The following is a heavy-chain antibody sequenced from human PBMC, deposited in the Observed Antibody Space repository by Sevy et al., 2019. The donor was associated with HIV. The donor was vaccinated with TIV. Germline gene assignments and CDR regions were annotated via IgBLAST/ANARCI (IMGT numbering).Heavy chain of an antibody. Sequence: GGYLRLSCAASGFTFSDYYMDWVRQAPGKGLEWVGRIRNKANSYTTEFAAYVKGRFTISRDDSKNSLYLQMHSLKTDDTAVYYCARVMRRILWWSLDSWGQGTLVIVSS. CDR3: ARVMRRILWWSLDS. V-gene: IGHV3-72*01. CDR2: IRNKANSYTT. D-gene: IGHD2-21*01. CDR1: GFTFSDYY. J-gene: IGHJ4*02.